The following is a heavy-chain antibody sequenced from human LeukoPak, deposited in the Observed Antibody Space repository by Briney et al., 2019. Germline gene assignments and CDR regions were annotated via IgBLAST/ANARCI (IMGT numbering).Heavy chain of an antibody. CDR1: GFTFSTYA. J-gene: IGHJ1*01. Sequence: PGGSLRLSCAASGFTFSTYAMSWVRQAPGKGLEWVSTIRGRDISTYYADSVKGRFTISRDNSKNSLYLQMNSLRAEDTAIYYCAKTYSDFWSGYFRYFQNWGQGTLVTVSS. CDR3: AKTYSDFWSGYFRYFQN. CDR2: IRGRDIST. V-gene: IGHV3-23*01. D-gene: IGHD3-3*01.